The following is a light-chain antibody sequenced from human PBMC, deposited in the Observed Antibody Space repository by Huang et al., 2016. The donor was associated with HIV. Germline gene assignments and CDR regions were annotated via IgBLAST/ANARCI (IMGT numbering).Light chain of an antibody. V-gene: IGKV3-15*01. CDR2: GAS. CDR1: PSISSN. CDR3: QQYDDWPPYT. J-gene: IGKJ2*01. Sequence: EIVMTQSPATLSVSPGERATLSCRASPSISSNLAWYQQKPGQAPRLLIYGASTRATGIPARFSGSGSGTEFTLTISSLQSEDFVVYYCQQYDDWPPYTFGQGTKLEIK.